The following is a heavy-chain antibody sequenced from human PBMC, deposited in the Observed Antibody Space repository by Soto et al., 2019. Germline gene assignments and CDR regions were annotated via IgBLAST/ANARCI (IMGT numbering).Heavy chain of an antibody. V-gene: IGHV1-3*01. CDR1: GYTFTSYA. Sequence: QVQLVQSGAEVKKPGASVKVSCKASGYTFTSYAMHLVRQAPGQRLEWMGWINAGNGNTKYSQKFQGRVTITRDTSASTAYMELSSLRSEETAVYYCGRAESLWFGGTPAGYWCQVTLVSVSS. J-gene: IGHJ4*02. CDR2: INAGNGNT. CDR3: GRAESLWFGGTPAGY. D-gene: IGHD3-10*01.